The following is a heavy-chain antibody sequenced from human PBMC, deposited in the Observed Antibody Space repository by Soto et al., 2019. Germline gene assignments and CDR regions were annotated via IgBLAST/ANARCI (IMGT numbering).Heavy chain of an antibody. V-gene: IGHV1-69*01. CDR3: ARENRFLEWLLCWFDP. D-gene: IGHD3-3*01. CDR2: IIPIFGTA. CDR1: GGTFSSYA. J-gene: IGHJ5*02. Sequence: QVKLVQSGAEVKKPGSSVKVSCKASGGTFSSYAISWVRQAPGQGLEWMGGIIPIFGTANYAQKFQGRVTITADESTSTAYMELNSLRSEDTAVYYCARENRFLEWLLCWFDPWGQGTLVTVSS.